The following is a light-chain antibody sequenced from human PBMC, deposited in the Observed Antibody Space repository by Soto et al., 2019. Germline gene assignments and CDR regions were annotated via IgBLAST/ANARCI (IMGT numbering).Light chain of an antibody. Sequence: EIVLTQSPATLSLSPGERATLSRRASQSVSSYLAWYQQRPGQAPRLLIYDASNRATGIPARFSGSGSGTDFTLTISSLEPEDFAVYYCQQRSNRPLTFGGGTKVEIK. V-gene: IGKV3-11*01. J-gene: IGKJ4*01. CDR1: QSVSSY. CDR2: DAS. CDR3: QQRSNRPLT.